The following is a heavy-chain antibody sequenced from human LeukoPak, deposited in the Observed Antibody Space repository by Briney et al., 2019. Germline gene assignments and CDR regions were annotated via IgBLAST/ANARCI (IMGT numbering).Heavy chain of an antibody. D-gene: IGHD2-2*02. V-gene: IGHV3-48*01. CDR1: GFTFSSYS. Sequence: GGSLRLSCAASGFTFSSYSMNWVRQAPGKGLEWVSYISSSSSTIYYADSVKGRFTISRDNAKNSLYLQMNSLRAEDTAVYYCARGTYCSSPSCYTGYMDVWGKGTTVTVSS. J-gene: IGHJ6*03. CDR2: ISSSSSTI. CDR3: ARGTYCSSPSCYTGYMDV.